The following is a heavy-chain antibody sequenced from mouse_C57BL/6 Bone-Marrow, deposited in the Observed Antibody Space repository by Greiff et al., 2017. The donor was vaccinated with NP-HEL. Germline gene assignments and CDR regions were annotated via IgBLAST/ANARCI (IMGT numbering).Heavy chain of an antibody. J-gene: IGHJ3*01. Sequence: VKLVESGAELVKPGASVKMSCKASGYTFTTYPIEWMKQNHGKSLEWIGNFHPYNDDTKYNEKFKGKATLTVEKSSSTVYLELSRLTSDDSAVYYCARQYYYGSSSWFAYWGQGTLVTVSA. CDR3: ARQYYYGSSSWFAY. V-gene: IGHV1-47*01. D-gene: IGHD1-1*01. CDR1: GYTFTTYP. CDR2: FHPYNDDT.